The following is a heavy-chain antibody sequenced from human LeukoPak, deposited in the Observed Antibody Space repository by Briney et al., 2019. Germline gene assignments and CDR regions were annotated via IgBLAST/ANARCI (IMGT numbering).Heavy chain of an antibody. Sequence: SETLSLTCTVSSGSISNYYWSWIRQPPGKGLEWIGYIYYRGNTNYNPSLKSRVTISVDTSRNQFSLKLSSVTAADTAVYYCARHGPYYGSGTYYFDYWGQGTLVTVSS. CDR2: IYYRGNT. V-gene: IGHV4-59*08. D-gene: IGHD3-10*01. CDR1: SGSISNYY. J-gene: IGHJ4*02. CDR3: ARHGPYYGSGTYYFDY.